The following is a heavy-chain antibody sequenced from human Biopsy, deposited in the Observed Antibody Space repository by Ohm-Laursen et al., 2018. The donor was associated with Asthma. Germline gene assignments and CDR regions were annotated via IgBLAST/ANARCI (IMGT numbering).Heavy chain of an antibody. CDR3: ARVVSYGDIYFGIDV. V-gene: IGHV4-30-4*01. CDR1: GGYTGSSDHH. J-gene: IGHJ6*02. CDR2: VFWSGST. D-gene: IGHD4-17*01. Sequence: SETLSLTRRVSGGYTGSSDHHWAWIRQAPRKGLEWIGFVFWSGSTHYSRSLERRVSISIDTATNEFSMKLWSVTPADTAVYFCARVVSYGDIYFGIDVWGPGNTVVVS.